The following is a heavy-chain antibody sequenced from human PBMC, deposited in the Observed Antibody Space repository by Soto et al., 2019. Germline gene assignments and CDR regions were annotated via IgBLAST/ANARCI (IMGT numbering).Heavy chain of an antibody. CDR2: IYHSGNP. J-gene: IGHJ4*02. Sequence: QLQLQESGSGPVKPSQTLSLTCTVSGGSISSGGYSWSWLRQPPGKGLEWISYIYHSGNPFYNPSLRSRVTMLVDRSKNQFSLNLTSVTAADTAVYYCARIRGGSYYFDYWGRGTLVTVSS. D-gene: IGHD3-10*01. V-gene: IGHV4-30-2*01. CDR1: GGSISSGGYS. CDR3: ARIRGGSYYFDY.